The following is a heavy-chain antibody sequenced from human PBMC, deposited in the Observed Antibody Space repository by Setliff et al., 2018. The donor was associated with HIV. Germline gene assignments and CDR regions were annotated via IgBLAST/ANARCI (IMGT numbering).Heavy chain of an antibody. D-gene: IGHD2-21*02. Sequence: ASVMVSCKASGYDFSSYSMMWVRQTPGQGLEWLGWISGLTSEVRLAKEFQGRVTLTTSAYTAYMELKSLRSEDRGVYYCARGGLGFLDWCLPDSWGQGTLVTVSS. CDR1: GYDFSSYS. V-gene: IGHV1-18*04. CDR3: ARGGLGFLDWCLPDS. CDR2: ISGLTSEV. J-gene: IGHJ4*02.